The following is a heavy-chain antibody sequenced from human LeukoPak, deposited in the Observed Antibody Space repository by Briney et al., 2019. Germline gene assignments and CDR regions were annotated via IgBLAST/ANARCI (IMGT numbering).Heavy chain of an antibody. Sequence: GGSLRLSCAASGFTFTSYGMDWVRQAPGQGLEWVSGIGGSGGSTYYADSVKGRFTISRDNAKNSLYLQMNSLRAEDTAVYYCARAGRDDPYAFDIWGQGTMVTVSS. J-gene: IGHJ3*02. CDR1: GFTFTSYG. V-gene: IGHV3-23*01. CDR3: ARAGRDDPYAFDI. CDR2: IGGSGGST.